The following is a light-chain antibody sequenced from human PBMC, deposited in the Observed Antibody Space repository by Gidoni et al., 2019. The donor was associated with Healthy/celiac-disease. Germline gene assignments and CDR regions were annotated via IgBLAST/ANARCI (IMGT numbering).Light chain of an antibody. J-gene: IGKJ3*01. CDR3: QQPTGFT. CDR1: QSVSSY. CDR2: DAS. V-gene: IGKV3-11*01. Sequence: EIVFTQSPATLSLSPGERATLSCRASQSVSSYLAWYQQKPGQAPRLLIYDASSGSGTDFTLTISSLEPEDFAVYYCQQPTGFTFGPGTKVDIK.